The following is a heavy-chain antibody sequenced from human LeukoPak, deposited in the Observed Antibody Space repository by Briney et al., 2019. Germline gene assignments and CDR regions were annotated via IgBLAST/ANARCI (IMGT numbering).Heavy chain of an antibody. CDR2: IYTSGST. J-gene: IGHJ2*01. V-gene: IGHV4-61*02. CDR3: ARDSRCSSTSCYEGYFDL. D-gene: IGHD2-2*01. CDR1: GGSISSGSYY. Sequence: PSETLSLTCTVSGGSISSGSYYWSWIRQPAGKGLEWIGRIYTSGSTNYNPSLKSRVTISVDTSKNQFSLKPSSVTAADTAVYYCARDSRCSSTSCYEGYFDLWGRGTLVTVSS.